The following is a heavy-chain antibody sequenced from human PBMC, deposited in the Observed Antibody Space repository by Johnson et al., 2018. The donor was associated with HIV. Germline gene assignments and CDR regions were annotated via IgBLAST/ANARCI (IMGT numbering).Heavy chain of an antibody. CDR3: ARAFDPRALDI. CDR1: GFTFSSYA. Sequence: QVQLVESGGGVVQPGRSLRLSCAASGFTFSSYAMHWVRQAPGKGLEWVAVISYDGSNKYYADSVKGRFTISRDNSKNTLYLQMNSLRAEDTAVYYCARAFDPRALDIWGQGTMVTVSS. CDR2: ISYDGSNK. V-gene: IGHV3-30-3*01. D-gene: IGHD2/OR15-2a*01. J-gene: IGHJ3*02.